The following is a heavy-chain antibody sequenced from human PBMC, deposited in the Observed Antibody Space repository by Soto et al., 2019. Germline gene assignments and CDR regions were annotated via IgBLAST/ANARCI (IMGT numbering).Heavy chain of an antibody. J-gene: IGHJ4*02. CDR3: ARTTAVPNTLRSRYFFDY. D-gene: IGHD4-17*01. CDR1: GGSVSNKTYY. Sequence: SETLSLTCAVSGGSVSNKTYYWSWIRQPPGKRLEWIGDVYYSGTTNYNPSLKSRVTISVDLSKNQFSLRLSSVTTADTALYYCARTTAVPNTLRSRYFFDYWGQGTLVTVSS. CDR2: VYYSGTT. V-gene: IGHV4-61*01.